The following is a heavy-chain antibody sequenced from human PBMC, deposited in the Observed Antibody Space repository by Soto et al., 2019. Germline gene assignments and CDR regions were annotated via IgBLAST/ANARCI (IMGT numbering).Heavy chain of an antibody. CDR1: GFTFSSYA. J-gene: IGHJ3*02. Sequence: EVQLLESGGGLVQPGGSLRLSCAASGFTFSSYAMSWVRQAPGKGLEWDSAITASGDTTYYADSVKCRFTISRDNSKSTMYLQMNSLRAEDTAVYYCTKVMPLSDCTRPSCLGAFDMWGQGTMVTVSS. CDR3: TKVMPLSDCTRPSCLGAFDM. D-gene: IGHD2-2*01. V-gene: IGHV3-23*01. CDR2: ITASGDTT.